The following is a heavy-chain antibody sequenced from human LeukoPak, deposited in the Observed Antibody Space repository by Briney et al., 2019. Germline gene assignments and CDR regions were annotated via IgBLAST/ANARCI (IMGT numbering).Heavy chain of an antibody. CDR2: IYYSGTT. Sequence: SESLSLTCTVSGGSFNSYYWNWIRQPPGKGLEWIGYIYYSGTTNYNPSLKSRVTISVDTSNNQFSLKLSSVTAADTAVYYCARVATAAAGTFTAFDIWGQGTMVTVSS. CDR3: ARVATAAAGTFTAFDI. D-gene: IGHD6-13*01. V-gene: IGHV4-59*01. J-gene: IGHJ3*02. CDR1: GGSFNSYY.